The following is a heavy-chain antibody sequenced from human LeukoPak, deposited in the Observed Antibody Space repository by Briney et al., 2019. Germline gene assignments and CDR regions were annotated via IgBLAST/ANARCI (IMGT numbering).Heavy chain of an antibody. J-gene: IGHJ4*02. V-gene: IGHV1-2*02. CDR3: TREDTSSWDYVLH. CDR1: GYTFTDYY. D-gene: IGHD4-17*01. Sequence: ASVKVSCKASGYTFTDYYIHWVRQAPGQGLEWMGWINPNSGGTEIAQNFKGRVTMARDTSISTAYMELNSLRSDDTAVFYCTREDTSSWDYVLHWGQGTLVSVSS. CDR2: INPNSGGT.